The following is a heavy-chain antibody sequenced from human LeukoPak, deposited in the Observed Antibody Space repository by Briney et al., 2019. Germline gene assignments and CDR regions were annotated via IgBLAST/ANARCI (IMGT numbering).Heavy chain of an antibody. CDR2: IYASGRT. CDR1: GDSISRGSYQ. CDR3: ARGDNTNWFPHFDY. D-gene: IGHD1-1*01. J-gene: IGHJ4*02. V-gene: IGHV4-61*02. Sequence: SETLSLTCTVSGDSISRGSYQWTWIRQSAVKGLEWIGRIYASGRTNYNPSVRSRVTMSVDTSNNQFSLRLSSVTAADTAVYYSARGDNTNWFPHFDYWGQGSLVTVSS.